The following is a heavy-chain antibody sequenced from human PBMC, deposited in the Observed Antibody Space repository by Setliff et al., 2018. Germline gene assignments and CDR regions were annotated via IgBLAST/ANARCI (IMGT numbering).Heavy chain of an antibody. CDR3: ATNPYQLLNFDY. V-gene: IGHV4-39*07. Sequence: KPSETLSLTCTVSGGSISSSSYYWGWIRQPPGKGLEWIGSIYYSGSTYYNPSLKSRVTISVDTSKNQFSLKLSSVTAADTAVYYCATNPYQLLNFDYWGQGTLVTVSS. CDR1: GGSISSSSYY. D-gene: IGHD2-2*01. J-gene: IGHJ4*02. CDR2: IYYSGST.